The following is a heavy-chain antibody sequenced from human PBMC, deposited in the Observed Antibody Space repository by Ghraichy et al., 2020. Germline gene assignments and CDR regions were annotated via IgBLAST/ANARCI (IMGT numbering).Heavy chain of an antibody. CDR3: ARELRNLITGTVYGMDV. D-gene: IGHD1-20*01. CDR1: GFTFSSYD. Sequence: GESLNISCAASGFTFSSYDMHWVRQATGKGLEWVSAIGTAGDPYYPGSVKGRFTISRENAKNSLYLQMNSLRAGDTAVYYCARELRNLITGTVYGMDVWGQGTTVTVSS. V-gene: IGHV3-13*05. J-gene: IGHJ6*02. CDR2: IGTAGDP.